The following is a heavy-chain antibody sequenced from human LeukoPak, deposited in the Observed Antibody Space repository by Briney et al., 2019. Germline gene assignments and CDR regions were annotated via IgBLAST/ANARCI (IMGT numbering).Heavy chain of an antibody. J-gene: IGHJ5*02. V-gene: IGHV3-48*02. CDR2: ISGSGGTT. CDR3: ARGCIGGSCWSRNWFDP. CDR1: GFMFSNYA. D-gene: IGHD2-15*01. Sequence: GGSLRLSCAASGFMFSNYAMNWVRQAPGKGLERVLGISGSGGTTYYGDSVRGRFTISRDNAKNSLSLQMNSLRDEDTAVYYCARGCIGGSCWSRNWFDPWGQGTLVTVSS.